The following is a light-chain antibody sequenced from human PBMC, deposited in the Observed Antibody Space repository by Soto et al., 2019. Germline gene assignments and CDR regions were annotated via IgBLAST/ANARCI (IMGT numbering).Light chain of an antibody. J-gene: IGKJ5*01. CDR2: DAS. V-gene: IGKV3-11*01. CDR1: QSFSSY. CDR3: QQRSNWPPIT. Sequence: EIVLIQSPPTLCLSPWERDKPFCRASQSFSSYLAWYQQKPGQAPRLLIYDASNRATGIPARFSGSGSGTDFTLTISSLEPEDFAVYYCQQRSNWPPITFGQGTGLEI.